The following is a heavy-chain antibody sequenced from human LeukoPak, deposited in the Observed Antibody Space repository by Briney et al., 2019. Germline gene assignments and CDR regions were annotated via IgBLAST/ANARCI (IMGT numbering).Heavy chain of an antibody. J-gene: IGHJ4*02. D-gene: IGHD6-19*01. CDR3: ARPGIAVAGSRGTSS. CDR2: IYYSGST. Sequence: SETLSLTCTVSGGSISSGGYYWSWIRQHPGKGLEWIGYIYYSGSTYYNPSLKSRVTISVDTSKNQFSLKLSSVTAADTAVYYCARPGIAVAGSRGTSSWGQGTLVTVSS. V-gene: IGHV4-31*03. CDR1: GGSISSGGYY.